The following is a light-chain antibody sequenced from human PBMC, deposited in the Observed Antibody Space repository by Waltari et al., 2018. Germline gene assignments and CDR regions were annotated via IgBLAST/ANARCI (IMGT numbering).Light chain of an antibody. V-gene: IGKV1-12*01. Sequence: DIQMTQSPSSVSASIGDRVTITCRASQDIRSWLARYQQKPGKAPKFLSYAGSSLQRGVPSRFSGSGSGTDFTLTISSLQPEDFATYYCQQADSFPITFGQGTRLEIK. CDR1: QDIRSW. J-gene: IGKJ5*01. CDR3: QQADSFPIT. CDR2: AGS.